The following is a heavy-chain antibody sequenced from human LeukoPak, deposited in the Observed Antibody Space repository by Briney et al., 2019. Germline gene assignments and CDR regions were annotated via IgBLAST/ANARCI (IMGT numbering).Heavy chain of an antibody. CDR2: INPNNGGT. CDR1: GYTFTGHY. D-gene: IGHD1-26*01. V-gene: IGHV1-2*02. CDR3: ARGYAVYRGRYIDLDY. J-gene: IGHJ4*02. Sequence: ASVTVSCKASGYTFTGHYMHWVRQAPGQGLEWMGWINPNNGGTNYAQKFQGRVTMTRDTSISTAYMELSRLRSDDTAVYYCARGYAVYRGRYIDLDYWGQGTLVTVSS.